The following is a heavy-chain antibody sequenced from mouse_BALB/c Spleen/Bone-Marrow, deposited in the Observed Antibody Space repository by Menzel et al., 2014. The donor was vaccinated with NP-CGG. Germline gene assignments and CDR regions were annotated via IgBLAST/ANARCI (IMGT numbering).Heavy chain of an antibody. CDR1: GFDFSGYW. Sequence: EVMLVESGGGLVQPGGSLKLSCAASGFDFSGYWMSWVRQAPGKGLEWIGEINPGSSTINYTPSLKDKFIISRDNAKNTLYLQMSKVRSEDTALYYCARLNYYGSLFVWGAGTTVTVSS. CDR2: INPGSSTI. V-gene: IGHV4-1*02. J-gene: IGHJ1*01. D-gene: IGHD1-1*01. CDR3: ARLNYYGSLFV.